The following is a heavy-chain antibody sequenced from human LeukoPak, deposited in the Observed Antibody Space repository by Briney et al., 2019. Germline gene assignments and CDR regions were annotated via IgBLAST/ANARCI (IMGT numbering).Heavy chain of an antibody. Sequence: PGGSLRLSCAASGFTFSSYGMHWVRQAPGKGLEWVAVIWYDGRNKYYEDSVKGRFTISRDNSKNTLYLQMNSLRAEDTAVYYCAKDLNSFDSSGYQGGGFDYWGQGTLVTVSS. CDR1: GFTFSSYG. CDR2: IWYDGRNK. D-gene: IGHD3-22*01. V-gene: IGHV3-33*06. CDR3: AKDLNSFDSSGYQGGGFDY. J-gene: IGHJ4*02.